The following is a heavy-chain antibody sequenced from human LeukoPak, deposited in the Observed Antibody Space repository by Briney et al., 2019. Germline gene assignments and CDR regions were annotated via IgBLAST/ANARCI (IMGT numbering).Heavy chain of an antibody. J-gene: IGHJ4*02. CDR3: AREGLELDY. CDR2: IYHSGST. V-gene: IGHV4-30-2*01. CDR1: GGSISSGGYY. D-gene: IGHD5-24*01. Sequence: SETLSLTCTVSGGSISSGGYYWSWIRQPPGKGLEWIGYIYHSGSTYYNPSLKSRVTISVDRSKNQFSLKLSSVTAADTAVYYCAREGLELDYWGQGTLVTVSS.